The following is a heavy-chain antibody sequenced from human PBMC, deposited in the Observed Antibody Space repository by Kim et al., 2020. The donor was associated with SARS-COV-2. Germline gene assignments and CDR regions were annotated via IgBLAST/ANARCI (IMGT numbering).Heavy chain of an antibody. CDR3: AKSQEGATRIFDY. CDR2: ISGSGGDT. J-gene: IGHJ4*02. V-gene: IGHV3-23*01. Sequence: GGSLRLSCAPSGFRFSSYAMAWVRQAPGKGLEWVSSISGSGGDTYYAESVKGRFTISRDNSKNTLSLEMNSLRAEDTAVYYCAKSQEGATRIFDYWGQGTLVTVSS. D-gene: IGHD1-26*01. CDR1: GFRFSSYA.